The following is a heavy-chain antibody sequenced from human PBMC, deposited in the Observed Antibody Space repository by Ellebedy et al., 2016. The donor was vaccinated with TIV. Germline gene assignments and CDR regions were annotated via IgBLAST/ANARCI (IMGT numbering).Heavy chain of an antibody. J-gene: IGHJ4*02. V-gene: IGHV4-59*01. CDR1: GGSFSGYY. CDR2: IYYSGST. CDR3: ARESSGSYFDY. D-gene: IGHD1-26*01. Sequence: MPSETLSLTCAVYGGSFSGYYWSWIRQPPGTGLEWIGYIYYSGSTNYNPSLKSRVTISIDTSKNQFSLKLRSVTAADTAVYYCARESSGSYFDYWGQGILVTVSS.